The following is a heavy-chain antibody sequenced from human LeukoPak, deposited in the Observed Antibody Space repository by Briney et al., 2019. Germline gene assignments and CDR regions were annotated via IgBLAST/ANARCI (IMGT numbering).Heavy chain of an antibody. Sequence: PGRSLRLSCAASGFTFSDYYMSWIRQAPGKGLEWVSYINSSGTITYYADSVKGRFTISRDNAKNSLYLQMNSLRAEDTAVYYCARDIPRVGATGHWGRGTLVTVSS. D-gene: IGHD1-26*01. CDR2: INSSGTIT. CDR3: ARDIPRVGATGH. J-gene: IGHJ4*02. CDR1: GFTFSDYY. V-gene: IGHV3-11*01.